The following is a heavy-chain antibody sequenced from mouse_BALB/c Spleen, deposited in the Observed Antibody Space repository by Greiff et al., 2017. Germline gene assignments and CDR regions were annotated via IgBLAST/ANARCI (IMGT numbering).Heavy chain of an antibody. CDR2: IYPGDGDT. Sequence: QVQLQQSGAELMRPGSSVKISCKASGYAFSSYWMNWVKQRPGQGLEWIGQIYPGDGDTNYNGKFKGKATLTADKSSSTAYMQLSSLTSEDSAVYFCARSGRQYYFDYWGQGTTLTVSS. CDR3: ARSGRQYYFDY. J-gene: IGHJ2*01. D-gene: IGHD3-1*01. CDR1: GYAFSSYW. V-gene: IGHV1-80*01.